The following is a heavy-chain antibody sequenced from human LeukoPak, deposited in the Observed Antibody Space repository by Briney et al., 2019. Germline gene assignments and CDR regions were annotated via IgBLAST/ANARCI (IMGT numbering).Heavy chain of an antibody. CDR1: GFTFSTFS. D-gene: IGHD2-2*01. Sequence: GGSLRLSCAASGFTFSTFSMHWVRQAPGKGLEWVAVILYDGSTQYYADSVRGRFTASRDNSKDTLYLQMNSLRVEDTAVYYCARVDCRSTSCSPFDYWGQRTLVTVSS. J-gene: IGHJ4*02. V-gene: IGHV3-30*04. CDR2: ILYDGSTQ. CDR3: ARVDCRSTSCSPFDY.